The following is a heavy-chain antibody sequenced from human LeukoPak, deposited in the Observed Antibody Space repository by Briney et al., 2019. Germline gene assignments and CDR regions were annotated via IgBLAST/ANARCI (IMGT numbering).Heavy chain of an antibody. Sequence: ASVKVSCEASEYTFTSYYMHWVRQAPGQGLEWMGIINPSGGSTSYAQKFQGRVTMTRDTSTSTVYMELSSLRSEDTAVYYCARDGIVPEDLYYYGMDVWGQGTTVTVSS. V-gene: IGHV1-46*01. CDR3: ARDGIVPEDLYYYGMDV. CDR2: INPSGGST. CDR1: EYTFTSYY. D-gene: IGHD2-8*01. J-gene: IGHJ6*02.